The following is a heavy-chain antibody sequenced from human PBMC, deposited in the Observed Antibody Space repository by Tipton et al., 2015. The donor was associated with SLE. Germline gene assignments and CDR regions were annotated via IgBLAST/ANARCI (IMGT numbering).Heavy chain of an antibody. J-gene: IGHJ4*02. CDR2: IYYSGST. D-gene: IGHD4-23*01. CDR3: ASGGGFYFDY. CDR1: GGSISSYY. Sequence: GLVKPSETLSLTCTVSGGSISSYYWSWIRQPPGKGLEWIGYIYYSGSTNYNPSLKSRVTISVDTSKNQFSLKLSSVTAADTAVYYCASGGGFYFDYWGQGTLVTVSS. V-gene: IGHV4-59*01.